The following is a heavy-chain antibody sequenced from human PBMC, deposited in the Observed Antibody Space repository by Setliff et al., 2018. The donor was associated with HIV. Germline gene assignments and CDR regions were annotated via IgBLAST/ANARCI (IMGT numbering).Heavy chain of an antibody. CDR2: INPSGGST. CDR3: ARDTYNFWSAYYKAGFDP. Sequence: ASVKVSCKASGYTFTSYYMHWVRQAPGQGLEWMGIINPSGGSTSYAQKFQGRVTMTRDTSTSTVYMELSSLRSEDTAVYYCARDTYNFWSAYYKAGFDPWGQGTLVTVSS. J-gene: IGHJ5*02. CDR1: GYTFTSYY. V-gene: IGHV1-46*01. D-gene: IGHD3-3*01.